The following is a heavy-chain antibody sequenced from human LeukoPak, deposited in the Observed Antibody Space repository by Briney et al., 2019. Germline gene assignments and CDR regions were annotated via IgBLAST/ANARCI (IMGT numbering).Heavy chain of an antibody. CDR3: AKDRYSYGSSGYTY. CDR1: GFTFSSYA. J-gene: IGHJ4*02. CDR2: ISGSGGST. Sequence: GGSLRLSCAASGFTFSSYAMSWVRQAPGKGLEWVSAISGSGGSTYYADSVKGRFTISRDNSKNTLYLQMNSLRAEDTAVYNFAKDRYSYGSSGYTYWGQGTLVTVSS. V-gene: IGHV3-23*01. D-gene: IGHD3-22*01.